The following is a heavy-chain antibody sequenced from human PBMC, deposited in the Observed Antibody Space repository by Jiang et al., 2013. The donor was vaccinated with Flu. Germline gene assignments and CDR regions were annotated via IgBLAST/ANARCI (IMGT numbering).Heavy chain of an antibody. J-gene: IGHJ4*02. CDR3: ARDGEARGSYYVESIDFDY. V-gene: IGHV3-33*01. Sequence: LEWVAVIWYDGSNKYYADSVKGRFTISRDNSKNTLYLQMNSLRAEDTAVYYCARDGEARGSYYVESIDFDYWGQGTLVTVSS. CDR2: IWYDGSNK. D-gene: IGHD1-26*01.